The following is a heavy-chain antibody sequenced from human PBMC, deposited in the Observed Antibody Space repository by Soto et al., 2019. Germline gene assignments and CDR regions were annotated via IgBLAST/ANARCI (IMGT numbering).Heavy chain of an antibody. D-gene: IGHD1-26*01. J-gene: IGHJ4*02. CDR2: IHYRGST. CDR3: VRYRYSGSYFFDY. V-gene: IGHV4-30-4*01. Sequence: PSETLSLTCTVSGGSISSGDYYWSWLRQPPGQGLEWIAYIHYRGSTYYNPSLKSRATISVDTYKNQFPLKLSSVTAADTAVYYGVRYRYSGSYFFDYWGQGILVTVSS. CDR1: GGSISSGDYY.